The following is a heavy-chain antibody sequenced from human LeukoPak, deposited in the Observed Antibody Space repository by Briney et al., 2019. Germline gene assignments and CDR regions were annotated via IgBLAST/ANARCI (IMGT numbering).Heavy chain of an antibody. Sequence: GGSLRLSCAASGFAFSDSSMNWVCQVPGTGLEWVSSITGSSDFMSYGASVKGRFTVSRDNAKNSIYLHMNSLRVEDTAVYYCARGLVPAAFDFWGQGTLLSVPS. J-gene: IGHJ4*02. CDR1: GFAFSDSS. CDR3: ARGLVPAAFDF. CDR2: ITGSSDFM. V-gene: IGHV3-21*01. D-gene: IGHD2-2*01.